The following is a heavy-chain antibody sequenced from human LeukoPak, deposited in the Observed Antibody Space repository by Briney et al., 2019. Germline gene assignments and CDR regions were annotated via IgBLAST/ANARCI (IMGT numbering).Heavy chain of an antibody. CDR3: ASSGYGGYDPLGGP. CDR2: IIPILGIA. J-gene: IGHJ5*02. V-gene: IGHV1-69*04. D-gene: IGHD5-12*01. CDR1: GGTFSSYA. Sequence: SVKVSCKASGGTFSSYAISWVRQAPGQGLEWMGRIIPILGIANYAQKFQGRVTITADKSTSTAYMELSSLRSEDTAVYYCASSGYGGYDPLGGPWGQGTLVTVSS.